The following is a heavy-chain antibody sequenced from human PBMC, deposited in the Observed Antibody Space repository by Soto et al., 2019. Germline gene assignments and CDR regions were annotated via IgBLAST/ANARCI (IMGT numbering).Heavy chain of an antibody. Sequence: QVQLVQSGAEVKKPGSSVKVSCKASGGTFSSYAISWVRQAPGQGLEWMGGFIPIFGTANYAQKFQGRVTITADESTSTAYMELSSLRSEDTAVYYCARGGGSLGYCSGGSCYSWFDPWGQGTLVTVSS. V-gene: IGHV1-69*01. CDR2: FIPIFGTA. D-gene: IGHD2-15*01. CDR1: GGTFSSYA. J-gene: IGHJ5*02. CDR3: ARGGGSLGYCSGGSCYSWFDP.